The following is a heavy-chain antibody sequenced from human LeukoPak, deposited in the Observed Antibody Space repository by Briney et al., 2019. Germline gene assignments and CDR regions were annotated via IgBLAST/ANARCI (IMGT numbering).Heavy chain of an antibody. D-gene: IGHD4/OR15-4a*01. CDR2: INHSGRT. Sequence: SETLSLTCAVYGGSFSGYYWSWIRQPPGKGLEWIGEINHSGRTNYNPSLKSRVTISVDTSKNQCSLKLSSVTAADTAVYYCARQNYGAAPLRYWGQGTLVTVSS. CDR1: GGSFSGYY. J-gene: IGHJ4*02. CDR3: ARQNYGAAPLRY. V-gene: IGHV4-34*01.